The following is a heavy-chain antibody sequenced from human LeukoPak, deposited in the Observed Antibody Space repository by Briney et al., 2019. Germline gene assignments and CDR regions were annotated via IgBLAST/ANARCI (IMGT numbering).Heavy chain of an antibody. Sequence: SETLSLTCAVYGGSFSGYYWSWIRQPPGKGLEWIGEINHSGSTNYNPSLKSRVTISVDTSKNQFSLKLSSVTAADTAVYYCARKEGYFDYWGQGTLVTVSS. J-gene: IGHJ4*02. CDR3: ARKEGYFDY. CDR1: GGSFSGYY. CDR2: INHSGST. V-gene: IGHV4-34*01.